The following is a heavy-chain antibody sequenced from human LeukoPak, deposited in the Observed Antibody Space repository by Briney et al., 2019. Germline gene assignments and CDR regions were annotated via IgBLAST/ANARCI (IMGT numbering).Heavy chain of an antibody. J-gene: IGHJ4*02. V-gene: IGHV4-61*01. D-gene: IGHD2-2*01. Sequence: PSETLSLTCTVSGGSFSSGSYYWSWIRQPPGKGLEWIGYIYYSGSTNYNPSLKSRVTISVDTSKNQFSLKLSSVTAADTAVYYCARFPIVVVPAATTIDYWGQGTLVTVSS. CDR2: IYYSGST. CDR3: ARFPIVVVPAATTIDY. CDR1: GGSFSSGSYY.